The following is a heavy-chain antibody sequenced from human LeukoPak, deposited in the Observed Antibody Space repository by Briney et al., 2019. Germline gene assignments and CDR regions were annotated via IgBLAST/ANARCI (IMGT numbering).Heavy chain of an antibody. Sequence: GGSLRLSCAASGFIFSSYSMSWVRQAPGKGLEWVSVIYSGGNTYYTDSVKGRFTISRDNPKNTVFLQMGSLRGEDTAVYYCARCYYDGSGFYYYFDYWGQGTLVTVSS. D-gene: IGHD3-22*01. CDR1: GFIFSSYS. J-gene: IGHJ4*02. CDR3: ARCYYDGSGFYYYFDY. V-gene: IGHV3-53*01. CDR2: IYSGGNT.